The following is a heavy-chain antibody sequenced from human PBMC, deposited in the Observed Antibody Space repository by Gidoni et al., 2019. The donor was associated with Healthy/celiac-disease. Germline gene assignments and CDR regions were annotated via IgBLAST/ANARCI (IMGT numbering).Heavy chain of an antibody. CDR2: INHSGST. D-gene: IGHD3-10*01. CDR1: GGSFSGYY. V-gene: IGHV4-34*01. CDR3: ARAEEVVGLLWFGEPYRWFDP. J-gene: IGHJ5*02. Sequence: QVQLQQWGAGLLKPSETLSLTCAVYGGSFSGYYWSWIRQPPGKGLEWIGEINHSGSTNYNPSLKSRVTISVDTSKNQFSLKLSSVTAADTAVYYCARAEEVVGLLWFGEPYRWFDPWGQGTLVTVSS.